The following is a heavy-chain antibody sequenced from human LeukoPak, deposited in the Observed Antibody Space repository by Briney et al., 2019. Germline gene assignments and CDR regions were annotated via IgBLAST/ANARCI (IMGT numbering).Heavy chain of an antibody. CDR1: GGSISSGGYS. Sequence: PSETLSLTCAVSGGSISSGGYSWSWIRQPPGKGLEWIGSIYYSGRTYYNPSLKSRVTISADTSKNQFSLTLQAVTAADTAVYYCAAGTAWFRRIDYWGQGTLVTVSA. V-gene: IGHV4-30-2*03. D-gene: IGHD2-21*02. J-gene: IGHJ4*02. CDR3: AAGTAWFRRIDY. CDR2: IYYSGRT.